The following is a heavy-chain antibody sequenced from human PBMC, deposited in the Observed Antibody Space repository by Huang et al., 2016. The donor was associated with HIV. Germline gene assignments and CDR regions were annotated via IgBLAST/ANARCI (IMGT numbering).Heavy chain of an antibody. Sequence: EVQLVQSEAEVKKPGESLKISCRGSGYSFTNDWIGWVRQRPGEGLEWIGVIYPAYSDTRYGPSFQGQVTFSADKSTRTAYLQWSSLQASDTAIYYCARSEVLVTAVPFDHWGQGTLVTVSS. V-gene: IGHV5-51*03. CDR3: ARSEVLVTAVPFDH. CDR2: IYPAYSDT. J-gene: IGHJ4*02. D-gene: IGHD2-21*02. CDR1: GYSFTNDW.